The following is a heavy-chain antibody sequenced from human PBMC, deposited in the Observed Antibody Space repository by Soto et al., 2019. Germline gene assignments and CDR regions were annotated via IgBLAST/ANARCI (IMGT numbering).Heavy chain of an antibody. D-gene: IGHD3-10*01. Sequence: PGGSLIVWSVASGLPVAGRGVAWVRQAPGKGLEWASVIYNDGTTYYSQSVEGRFTISRDTSKNTLYLQMDRLRDEDTAVYYCVRPLPSGQTHARDVWGQGTTVTV. CDR3: VRPLPSGQTHARDV. J-gene: IGHJ6*02. CDR2: IYNDGTT. V-gene: IGHV3-53*01. CDR1: GLPVAGRG.